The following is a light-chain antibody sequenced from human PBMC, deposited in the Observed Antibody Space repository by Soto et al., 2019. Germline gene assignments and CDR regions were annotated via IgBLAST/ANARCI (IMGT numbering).Light chain of an antibody. CDR3: QQLNSYPLT. CDR1: QGIASY. V-gene: IGKV1-9*01. Sequence: IQLTQSPSSLSASVGDRVTIACRASQGIASYLAWYQQKPGKAPNLLISAASTLQSGVPSRFSGSGSWTDFTLTISSLQPEDFATYYCQQLNSYPLTFGGGTKVEIK. CDR2: AAS. J-gene: IGKJ4*01.